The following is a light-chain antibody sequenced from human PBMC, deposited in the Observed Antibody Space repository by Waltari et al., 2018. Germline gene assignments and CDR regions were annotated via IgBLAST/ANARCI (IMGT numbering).Light chain of an antibody. V-gene: IGLV3-21*01. Sequence: SYVLTQPPSLSVAPGKTARITCGGNDIGSKSGHWYQQRPGQAPVLVVYDESGRPSGIPERFSGSNSGNAVTLTISGVEAGDEADYYCQVWDSTSDHRVFGGGTKLTVL. J-gene: IGLJ3*02. CDR3: QVWDSTSDHRV. CDR1: DIGSKS. CDR2: DES.